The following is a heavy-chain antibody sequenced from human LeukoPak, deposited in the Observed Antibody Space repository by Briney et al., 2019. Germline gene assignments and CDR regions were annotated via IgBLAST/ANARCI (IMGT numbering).Heavy chain of an antibody. Sequence: SETLSLTCPVSGGSISSYYWSWIRQPPGKGLDWIGHIYYSGSTNYNPSLKSRVTLSVDPTQNQFYVKLGSVTAAGTAEYYCARGFNWNDVWGQGPRVSVSS. CDR2: IYYSGST. J-gene: IGHJ4*02. CDR3: ARGFNWNDV. V-gene: IGHV4-59*01. CDR1: GGSISSYY. D-gene: IGHD1-20*01.